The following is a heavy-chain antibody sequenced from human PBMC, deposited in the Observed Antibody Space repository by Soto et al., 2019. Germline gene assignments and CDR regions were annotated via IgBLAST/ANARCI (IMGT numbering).Heavy chain of an antibody. D-gene: IGHD6-13*01. V-gene: IGHV3-23*01. J-gene: IGHJ4*02. CDR1: GFTFSDHY. CDR2: LSDSGISI. Sequence: GGSLRLSCAASGFTFSDHYIDWVRQAPGKGLEWDSGLSDSGISIYYANSVKGRLTISRDNSKNTLYLQIHTLRAEDTAVYYCAKVSSSWYAGFFDLWGQGTLVTVSS. CDR3: AKVSSSWYAGFFDL.